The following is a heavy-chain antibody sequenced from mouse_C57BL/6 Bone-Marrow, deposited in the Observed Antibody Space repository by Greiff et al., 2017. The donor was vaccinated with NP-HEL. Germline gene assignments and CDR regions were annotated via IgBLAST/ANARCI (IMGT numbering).Heavy chain of an antibody. Sequence: EVQLVESGGGLVKPGGSLKLSCAASGFTFSSYAMSWVRQTPEQRLAWVATISDGGSYTYYPDNVKGRFTISLDNAKNNLYLQRSHLKSEETAMYYSARDYDYDGGDYWGQGTSVTVSS. V-gene: IGHV5-4*01. CDR3: ARDYDYDGGDY. D-gene: IGHD2-4*01. CDR2: ISDGGSYT. CDR1: GFTFSSYA. J-gene: IGHJ4*01.